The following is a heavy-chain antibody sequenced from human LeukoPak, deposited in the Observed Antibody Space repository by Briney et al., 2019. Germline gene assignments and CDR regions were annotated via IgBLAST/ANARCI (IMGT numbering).Heavy chain of an antibody. Sequence: GGSLRLSCAAPGFTFSSYGMHWVRQAPGKGLEWVAVIWYDGSNKYYADSVKGRFTISRDNSKNTLYLQMNSLRAEDTAVYYCAREGDSSGYYYYDYWGQGTLVTVSS. CDR3: AREGDSSGYYYYDY. D-gene: IGHD3-22*01. V-gene: IGHV3-33*01. J-gene: IGHJ4*02. CDR1: GFTFSSYG. CDR2: IWYDGSNK.